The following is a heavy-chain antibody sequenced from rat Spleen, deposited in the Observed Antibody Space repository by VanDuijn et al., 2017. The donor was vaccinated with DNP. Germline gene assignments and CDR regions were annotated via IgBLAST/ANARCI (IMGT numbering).Heavy chain of an antibody. CDR2: ISYNGVTL. D-gene: IGHD1-12*01. CDR3: ARHRTIMPYYYAMDA. V-gene: IGHV5-7*01. Sequence: EVLLVESDGGLVQPGRSLKLSCAVSGFTFSDYYMAWVRQAPAKGLEWVATISYNGVTLYYRDSVKGRFTISRDNAQSTLYLQMDSLRSEDTATYYCARHRTIMPYYYAMDAWGQGASVTVSS. CDR1: GFTFSDYY. J-gene: IGHJ4*01.